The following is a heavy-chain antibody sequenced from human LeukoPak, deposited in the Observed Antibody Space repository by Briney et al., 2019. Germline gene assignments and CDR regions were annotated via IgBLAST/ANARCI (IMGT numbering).Heavy chain of an antibody. D-gene: IGHD2-15*01. CDR3: ARAGGYCGRISCPYYFDY. CDR1: GYTFTSYD. CDR2: MNPNSGNA. Sequence: ASVKVSCKASGYTFTSYDINWVRQATGQGLEWMGWMNPNSGNAGYAQKFQGRVTMTRNTSISTAYMELSSLRSEDTAVYYCARAGGYCGRISCPYYFDYWGQGSLVAVSS. V-gene: IGHV1-8*01. J-gene: IGHJ4*02.